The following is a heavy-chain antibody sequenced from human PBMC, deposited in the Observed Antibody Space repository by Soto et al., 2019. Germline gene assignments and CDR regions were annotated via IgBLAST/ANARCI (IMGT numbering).Heavy chain of an antibody. J-gene: IGHJ4*02. D-gene: IGHD4-17*01. CDR2: IYWDDDQ. CDR1: GFSLTTTSMG. V-gene: IGHV2-5*02. Sequence: QITLKESGPPLVRPAQTLTLTCAFSGFSLTTTSMGVAWIRQPPGKAQEWLALIYWDDDQRYSPSLKDRLTISKDTSRSRVVLTISNMNPEDTGTYFCAHAGDYDLLSFDHWGPGTLVTVSS. CDR3: AHAGDYDLLSFDH.